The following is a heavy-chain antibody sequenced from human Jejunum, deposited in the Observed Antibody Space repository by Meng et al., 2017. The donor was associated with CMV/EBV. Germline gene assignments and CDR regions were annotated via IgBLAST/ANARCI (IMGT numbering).Heavy chain of an antibody. CDR1: GFTFSDHY. Sequence: SGFTFSDHYMDWVRQAPAKGLEWVGRIRNKAKSYTTEYAASVRGRFTISRDDSKNSLYLQMNSLKTEDTAVYYCADLGEALGLDVWGQGTTVTVSS. CDR3: ADLGEALGLDV. V-gene: IGHV3-72*01. CDR2: IRNKAKSYTT. J-gene: IGHJ6*02.